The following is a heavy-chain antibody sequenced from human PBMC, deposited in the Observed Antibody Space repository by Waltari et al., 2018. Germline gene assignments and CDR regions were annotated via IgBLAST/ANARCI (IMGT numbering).Heavy chain of an antibody. CDR2: IRLFGDIT. D-gene: IGHD4-17*01. Sequence: QLLASGGGLVQPGGSLRLSCKASGFTFSDHVMTWVRQAPGKGRDGVSSIRLFGDITYYADSVQGRFTISRDNSKYTLYLQMDRLTAEDTALYFCAKRGSRRNYSDSRGAFDVWGQGSMVTVSS. CDR3: AKRGSRRNYSDSRGAFDV. CDR1: GFTFSDHV. V-gene: IGHV3-23*01. J-gene: IGHJ3*01.